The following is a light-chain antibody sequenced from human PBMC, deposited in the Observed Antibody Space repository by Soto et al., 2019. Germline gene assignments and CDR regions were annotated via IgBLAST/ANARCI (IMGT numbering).Light chain of an antibody. CDR2: EVN. V-gene: IGLV2-23*02. CDR1: SSDVGSYNL. CDR3: CSYVGSSIVM. J-gene: IGLJ3*02. Sequence: QSALTQPPSVSGSPGQSITISCSGTSSDVGSYNLVSWYQQLPGKAPKLIIYEVNERPSGISDRFSGSKSGNTASLTISGLQGEDEADYYCCSYVGSSIVMFGGGTKLTVL.